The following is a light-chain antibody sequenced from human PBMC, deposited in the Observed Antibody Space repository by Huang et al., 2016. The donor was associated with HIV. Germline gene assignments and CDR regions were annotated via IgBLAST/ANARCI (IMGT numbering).Light chain of an antibody. V-gene: IGKV3-20*01. J-gene: IGKJ1*01. Sequence: EIVLTQSPGTLSLSPGERATLSCRASQSVSSSYLAWDQQKPGQTPRLLIYGASSRATGIPDRFSGSGSEADVTLIISRLESEEFAVYYCQQYGSSPGTFGLGTKVEIK. CDR1: QSVSSSY. CDR2: GAS. CDR3: QQYGSSPGT.